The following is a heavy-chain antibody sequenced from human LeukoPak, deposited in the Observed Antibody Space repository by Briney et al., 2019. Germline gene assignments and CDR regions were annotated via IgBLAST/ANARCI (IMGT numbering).Heavy chain of an antibody. CDR3: ARGPTVVVPAAEWNSRFDP. V-gene: IGHV3-74*01. J-gene: IGHJ5*02. CDR2: INSDGSST. Sequence: GGSLRFSCAASGFTFSSYWMHWVRQAPGNGLVWVSRINSDGSSTTYADSVKGRFTISRDNTKSTLYLQMNSLRADDTAVYYCARGPTVVVPAAEWNSRFDPWGQGTLVTVSS. D-gene: IGHD2-2*01. CDR1: GFTFSSYW.